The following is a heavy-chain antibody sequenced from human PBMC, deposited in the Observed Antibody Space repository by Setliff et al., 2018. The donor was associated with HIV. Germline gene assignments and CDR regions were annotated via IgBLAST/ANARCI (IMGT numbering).Heavy chain of an antibody. J-gene: IGHJ3*02. CDR2: ISGSGGST. CDR3: ARSKGHLYYDDDTGYVLRAFDI. V-gene: IGHV3-23*01. Sequence: GGSLRLSCAASGFTFSDYYMSWVRQAPGKGLEWVSAISGSGGSTYYADSVKGRFTISRDNSKNTLYLQMNSLRAEDTAVYCCARSKGHLYYDDDTGYVLRAFDIWGQGTMVTVSS. D-gene: IGHD3-22*01. CDR1: GFTFSDYY.